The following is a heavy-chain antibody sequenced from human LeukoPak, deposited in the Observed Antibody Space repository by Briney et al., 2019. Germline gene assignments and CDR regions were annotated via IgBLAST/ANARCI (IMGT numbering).Heavy chain of an antibody. J-gene: IGHJ5*02. Sequence: ASVKASCKVSGYTLTELSMHWVRQAPGKGLEWMGGFDPEDGETIYAQKFQGRVTMTEDTSTDTAYMELSSLRSEDTAVYYCATAGLRYGSGTTNWFDPWGQGTLVTVSS. CDR1: GYTLTELS. CDR2: FDPEDGET. CDR3: ATAGLRYGSGTTNWFDP. D-gene: IGHD3-10*01. V-gene: IGHV1-24*01.